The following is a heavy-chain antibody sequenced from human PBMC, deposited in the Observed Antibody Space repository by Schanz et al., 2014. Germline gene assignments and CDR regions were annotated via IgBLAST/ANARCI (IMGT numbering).Heavy chain of an antibody. CDR2: MNSKTGNT. Sequence: QVQLVQSGAEVKKPGASVKVSCKASGYTFTSYDINWVRQATGQGLEWMGWMNSKTGNTDYAQRFQGRVTMTRNTSITTAYLELSSLRSGDTAVYYCTKGRTFGRWGQGTLVTVSS. D-gene: IGHD3-16*01. CDR3: TKGRTFGR. CDR1: GYTFTSYD. V-gene: IGHV1-8*01. J-gene: IGHJ4*02.